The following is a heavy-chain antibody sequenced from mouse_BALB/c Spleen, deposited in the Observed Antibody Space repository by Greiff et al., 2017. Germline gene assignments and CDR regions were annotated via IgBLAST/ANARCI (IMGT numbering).Heavy chain of an antibody. CDR2: INPNNGGT. CDR1: GYTFTDYN. J-gene: IGHJ4*01. V-gene: IGHV1-18*01. CDR3: ARSDYRYDRAMDY. Sequence: VQLQQSGPELVKPGASVKIPCKASGYTFTDYNMYWVKQSHGKSLEWIGDINPNNGGTIYNQKFKGKATLTVDKSSSTAYMELRSLTSEDTAVYYCARSDYRYDRAMDYWGQGTSVTVSS. D-gene: IGHD2-14*01.